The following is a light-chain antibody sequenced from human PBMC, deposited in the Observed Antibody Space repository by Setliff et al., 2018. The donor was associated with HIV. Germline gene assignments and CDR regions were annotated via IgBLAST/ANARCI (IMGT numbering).Light chain of an antibody. CDR1: SSDVGGYDF. CDR3: ASYRSPATYV. Sequence: QSALTQPASVSGSPGQSITISCIGTSSDVGGYDFVSWYQQRPGKAPKLIIFDVSERPSGVSHRFSGSKSGNTASLTISGLQTEDGADYFCASYRSPATYVFGIGTKVTVL. J-gene: IGLJ1*01. V-gene: IGLV2-14*03. CDR2: DVS.